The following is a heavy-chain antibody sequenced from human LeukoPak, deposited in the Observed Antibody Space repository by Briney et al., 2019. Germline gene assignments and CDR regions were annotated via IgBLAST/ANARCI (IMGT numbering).Heavy chain of an antibody. J-gene: IGHJ2*01. V-gene: IGHV1-69*05. CDR2: IIPIVGTT. CDR1: GGTFSSYG. CDR3: AKDSDGIGAIKKWYFDL. D-gene: IGHD3-3*01. Sequence: GASVKVSCKASGGTFSSYGVSWVRQAPGQGPEWMGRIIPIVGTTNYAQKFQGRVTITTDESQRTVYMELRSMRSEDTAVYYCAKDSDGIGAIKKWYFDLWGRGTLVTVSS.